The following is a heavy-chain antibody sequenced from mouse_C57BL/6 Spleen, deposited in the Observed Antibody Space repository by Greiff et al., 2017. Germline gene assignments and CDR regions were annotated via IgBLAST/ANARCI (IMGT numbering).Heavy chain of an antibody. V-gene: IGHV5-16*01. CDR2: INYDGSST. Sequence: DVMLVESEGGLVQPGSSMKLSCTASGFTFSDYYMAWVRQVPEKGLEWVANINYDGSSTYYLDSLKSRFIISRDNAKNILYLQLSSLTSEDTATYYCARVPYYYGSSNWYFDVWGTGTTVTVSS. D-gene: IGHD1-1*01. J-gene: IGHJ1*03. CDR1: GFTFSDYY. CDR3: ARVPYYYGSSNWYFDV.